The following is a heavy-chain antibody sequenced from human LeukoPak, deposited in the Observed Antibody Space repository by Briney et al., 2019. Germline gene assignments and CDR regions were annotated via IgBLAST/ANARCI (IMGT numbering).Heavy chain of an antibody. J-gene: IGHJ4*02. D-gene: IGHD4-17*01. CDR3: ARDGDLRDSY. V-gene: IGHV4-39*07. CDR2: IYYSGST. CDR1: GGSISSSSYY. Sequence: PSETLSLTCTVSGGSISSSSYYWGWIRQPPGKGLEWIGSIYYSGSTYYNPSLKSRVTISVDTSKNQFSLKLSSVTAADTAVYYCARDGDLRDSYWGQGTLVTVSS.